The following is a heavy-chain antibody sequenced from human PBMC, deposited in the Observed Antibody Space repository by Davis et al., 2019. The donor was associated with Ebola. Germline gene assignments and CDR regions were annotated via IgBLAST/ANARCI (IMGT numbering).Heavy chain of an antibody. D-gene: IGHD3-22*01. CDR3: AKDAGDSSGSLLYYYYYYGMDV. CDR1: GFTFDDYA. Sequence: GESLKISCAASGFTFDDYAMHWVRQAPGKGLEWVAVISYDGSNKYYADSVKGRFTISRDNSKNTLYLQMNSLRAEDTAVYYCAKDAGDSSGSLLYYYYYYGMDVWGQGTTVTVSS. CDR2: ISYDGSNK. V-gene: IGHV3-30*18. J-gene: IGHJ6*02.